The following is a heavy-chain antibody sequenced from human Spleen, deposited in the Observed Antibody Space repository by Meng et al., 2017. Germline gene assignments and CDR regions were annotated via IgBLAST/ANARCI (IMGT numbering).Heavy chain of an antibody. Sequence: ASVKVSCKASGYTFTKYGISWVRQAPGQGLEWMGWISAYNGNTNYAQKFQGRVTITTDESTSTAYMELSSLRSEDTAVYYCAGDYGDSPPFDYWGQGTLVTVSS. CDR2: ISAYNGNT. D-gene: IGHD4-17*01. V-gene: IGHV1-18*01. CDR3: AGDYGDSPPFDY. J-gene: IGHJ4*02. CDR1: GYTFTKYG.